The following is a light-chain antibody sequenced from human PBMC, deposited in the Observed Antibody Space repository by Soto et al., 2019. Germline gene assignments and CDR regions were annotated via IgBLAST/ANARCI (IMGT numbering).Light chain of an antibody. J-gene: IGKJ4*01. CDR1: QSVYSN. CDR3: QQYQSWPLT. V-gene: IGKV3-15*01. CDR2: ESS. Sequence: EIVMTQSPATLSLSPGEIATLSCRASQSVYSNLAWYQQKPGQTPRLLIYESSTRATGIPARFSGGGSGTEFTLTISSLKSEDFADYFCQQYQSWPLTFGGGTKVEIK.